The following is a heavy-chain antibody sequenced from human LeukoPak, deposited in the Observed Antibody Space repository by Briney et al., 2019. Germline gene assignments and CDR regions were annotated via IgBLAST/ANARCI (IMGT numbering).Heavy chain of an antibody. CDR1: GGSMSSYY. V-gene: IGHV4-59*01. Sequence: PSKTLSLTCTVSGGSMSSYYWSWIGQPPGKGLEWIGYTYYSGNTNCNPSLKSRVTISVDTSKNQFSLKVSSVTAADTAVYYCARVFHDSSGYPFDYWGQGTLVTVSS. D-gene: IGHD3-22*01. CDR2: TYYSGNT. CDR3: ARVFHDSSGYPFDY. J-gene: IGHJ4*02.